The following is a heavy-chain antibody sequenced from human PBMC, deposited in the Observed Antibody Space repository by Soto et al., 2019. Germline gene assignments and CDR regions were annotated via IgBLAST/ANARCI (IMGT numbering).Heavy chain of an antibody. J-gene: IGHJ6*02. CDR1: GFTVSDNY. V-gene: IGHV3-53*01. Sequence: EAQLVESGGGLIQPGGSLRLSCAASGFTVSDNYITWVRQAPGKGLEWVSLLYSGGRIYYADSVKDRFTISRDTSKTTLYLQMNSLRTEDTAVYYCARSDRDYAYALNVWGQGTTVTVSS. CDR3: ARSDRDYAYALNV. D-gene: IGHD3-16*01. CDR2: LYSGGRI.